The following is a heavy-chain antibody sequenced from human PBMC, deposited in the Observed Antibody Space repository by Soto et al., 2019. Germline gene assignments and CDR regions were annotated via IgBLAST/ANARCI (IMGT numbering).Heavy chain of an antibody. V-gene: IGHV3-53*01. J-gene: IGHJ6*02. CDR1: GFTVSHNY. CDR2: IYSASST. Sequence: EVQLVESGGGLIQPGGSLRLSCAASGFTVSHNYMSWVRQAPGEGLEWVSVIYSASSTYYADSVKGRFTISRDNSKNTLYLHINSLSAEHPAVYYSAQDPHYYGMAVWGQGTTVTVSS. CDR3: AQDPHYYGMAV.